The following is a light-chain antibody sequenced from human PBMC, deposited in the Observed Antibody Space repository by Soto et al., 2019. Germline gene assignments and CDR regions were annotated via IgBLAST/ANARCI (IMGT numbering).Light chain of an antibody. V-gene: IGKV3-11*01. CDR1: QTIRGL. Sequence: EIVLTQSPATLSLSPGERATLSCRTSQTIRGLLNWYQQRPGQAPRLLIYDTSNRATDIPARFSGSGSGTDFILTISSLDPEDFALYFCQQYGGSPITFGLGTRLEI. J-gene: IGKJ5*01. CDR2: DTS. CDR3: QQYGGSPIT.